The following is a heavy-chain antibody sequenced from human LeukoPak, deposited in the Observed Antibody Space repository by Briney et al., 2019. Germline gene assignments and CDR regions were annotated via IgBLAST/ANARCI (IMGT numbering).Heavy chain of an antibody. V-gene: IGHV3-21*01. Sequence: GGSLRLSCAASGFTFSSYAMHWVRQTPGKGLEWISSITTSSTYTFYADSVKGRFTISRDNAKNSLYLQMNSLRAEDTAVYYCARAKEGGYNSPFDYWGQGTLVTVSS. CDR1: GFTFSSYA. D-gene: IGHD5-24*01. J-gene: IGHJ4*02. CDR2: ITTSSTYT. CDR3: ARAKEGGYNSPFDY.